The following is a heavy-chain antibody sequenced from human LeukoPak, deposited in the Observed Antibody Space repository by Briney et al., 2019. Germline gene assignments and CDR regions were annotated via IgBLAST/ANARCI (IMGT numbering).Heavy chain of an antibody. CDR1: GGSIIPYY. D-gene: IGHD1-26*01. CDR3: ARERWEVPF. V-gene: IGHV4-59*01. J-gene: IGHJ4*02. CDR2: IYYSGIT. Sequence: PSETLSLTCTVSGGSIIPYYWTWIRQPAGKGLEWIGYIYYSGITNYNPSLKSRVTMSVDTSKNQFTLRLSSVTAADTAAYYCARERWEVPFWGQGTLVTVSS.